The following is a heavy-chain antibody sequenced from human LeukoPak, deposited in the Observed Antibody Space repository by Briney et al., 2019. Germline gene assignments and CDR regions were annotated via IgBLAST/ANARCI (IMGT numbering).Heavy chain of an antibody. D-gene: IGHD3-9*01. CDR1: GYTFTNYG. Sequence: ASVKVSCKASGYTFTNYGISWVRQASGQGLEWMGWINPYNGNTNYAQKFQGRVTMTRDTSISTAYMELSRLRSDDTAVYYCARDPWRRYFDWFTQIDYWGQGTLVTVSS. V-gene: IGHV1-18*01. CDR3: ARDPWRRYFDWFTQIDY. CDR2: INPYNGNT. J-gene: IGHJ4*02.